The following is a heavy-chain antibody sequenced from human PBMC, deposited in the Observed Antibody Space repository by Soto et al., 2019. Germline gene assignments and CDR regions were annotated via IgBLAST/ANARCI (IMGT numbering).Heavy chain of an antibody. J-gene: IGHJ5*02. V-gene: IGHV3-23*01. CDR1: GFTFSSYA. CDR3: AKGGPTFLNWFGP. Sequence: GGSLRLSCAASGFTFSSYAMNWVRQAPGKGLEWVSVISNSGHSAYYADSVKGRFTISRDNSKNTLYLQIKSLRAEDTAAYYCAKGGPTFLNWFGPWGQGTLVTVSS. CDR2: ISNSGHSA. D-gene: IGHD5-12*01.